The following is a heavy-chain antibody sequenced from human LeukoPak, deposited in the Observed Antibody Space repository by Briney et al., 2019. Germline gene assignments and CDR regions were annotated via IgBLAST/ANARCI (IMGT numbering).Heavy chain of an antibody. CDR3: ARVAIVATITGRFDY. Sequence: VKVSCKASGYTFTGYYMHWVRQAPGQGLEWMGWINPNSGGTNYAQKFQGRVTMTKDTSISTAYMELSRLRSDDTAVYYRARVAIVATITGRFDYWGQGTLVTVSS. J-gene: IGHJ4*02. D-gene: IGHD5-12*01. CDR1: GYTFTGYY. V-gene: IGHV1-2*02. CDR2: INPNSGGT.